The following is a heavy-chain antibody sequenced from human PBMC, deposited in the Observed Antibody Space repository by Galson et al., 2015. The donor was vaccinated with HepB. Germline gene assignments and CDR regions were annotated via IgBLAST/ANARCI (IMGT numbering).Heavy chain of an antibody. Sequence: SLRLSCAASGFTFSNYRMSWVRQAPGKGLEWVANIKQDGSEKYYVDSVKGRFTISRDNAKNSLYLQMNNLRAEDTAVHYCARPRFWFGERDAFDIWGQGTMVTVSS. V-gene: IGHV3-7*01. CDR3: ARPRFWFGERDAFDI. CDR1: GFTFSNYR. CDR2: IKQDGSEK. D-gene: IGHD3-10*01. J-gene: IGHJ3*02.